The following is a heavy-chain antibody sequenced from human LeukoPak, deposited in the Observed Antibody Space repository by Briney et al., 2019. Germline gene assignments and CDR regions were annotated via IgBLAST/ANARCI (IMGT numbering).Heavy chain of an antibody. D-gene: IGHD2-15*01. CDR1: GFTFSSYG. V-gene: IGHV3-30*03. CDR2: ISYDGSNK. J-gene: IGHJ3*02. Sequence: GGSLRLSCAASGFTFSSYGMHWVRQAPGKGLEWVAVISYDGSNKYYADSVKGRFTISRDNSKNTLYLQMNSLRAEDTAVYYCASGVVSDIVVVVAAFDAFDIWGQGTMVTVSS. CDR3: ASGVVSDIVVVVAAFDAFDI.